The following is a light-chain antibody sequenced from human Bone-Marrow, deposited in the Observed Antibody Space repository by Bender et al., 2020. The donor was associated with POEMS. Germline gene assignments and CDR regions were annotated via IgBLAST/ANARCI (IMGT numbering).Light chain of an antibody. CDR2: DVT. J-gene: IGLJ3*02. Sequence: QSALTQPASVSGSPGQSITISCTGTYNDVGGYNYVSWYQQYPGKAPKLILHDVTNRPSGVSDRFSGSKSGYTASLTISGLQAEDEADYYCSSYISSTTPYWVFGGGTKLTVL. CDR3: SSYISSTTPYWV. V-gene: IGLV2-14*01. CDR1: YNDVGGYNY.